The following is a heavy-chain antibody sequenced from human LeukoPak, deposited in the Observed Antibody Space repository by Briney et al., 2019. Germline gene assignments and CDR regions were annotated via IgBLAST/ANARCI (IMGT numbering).Heavy chain of an antibody. Sequence: SETLSPTCAVYGGSFSGYYWSWIRQPPGKGLEWIGEINHSGSTNYNPSLKSRVTISVDTSKNQFSLKLSSVTAADTAVYYCARRRYCSSTSCYLYFDYWGQGTLVTVSS. CDR1: GGSFSGYY. D-gene: IGHD2-2*01. V-gene: IGHV4-34*01. CDR3: ARRRYCSSTSCYLYFDY. J-gene: IGHJ4*02. CDR2: INHSGST.